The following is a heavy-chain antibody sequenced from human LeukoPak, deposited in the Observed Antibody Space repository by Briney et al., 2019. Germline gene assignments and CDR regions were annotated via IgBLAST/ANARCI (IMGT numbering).Heavy chain of an antibody. Sequence: GGSLRLSCAASGFAFSNYWMTWVRQAPGKGLEWVANINRDGNDKYYVDSVKGRFTISRDNAENSLYLQMNSLRAEDTALYYCAKDIEYYYGSGSYFDYWGQGTLVTVSS. D-gene: IGHD3-10*01. V-gene: IGHV3-7*03. CDR1: GFAFSNYW. J-gene: IGHJ4*02. CDR3: AKDIEYYYGSGSYFDY. CDR2: INRDGNDK.